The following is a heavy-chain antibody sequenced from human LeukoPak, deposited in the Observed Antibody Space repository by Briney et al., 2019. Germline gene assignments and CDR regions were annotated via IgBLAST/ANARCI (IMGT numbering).Heavy chain of an antibody. Sequence: SETLSLTCAVSGGSISSGGYSWSWIRQPPGKGLEWIGYIYHSGSTYYNPSLKSRVTISVDRSKNQFSLKLSSVTAADTAVYYCARQQVLRYFDRLPDAFDIWGQGTMVTVSS. CDR2: IYHSGST. CDR3: ARQQVLRYFDRLPDAFDI. D-gene: IGHD3-9*01. CDR1: GGSISSGGYS. J-gene: IGHJ3*02. V-gene: IGHV4-30-2*02.